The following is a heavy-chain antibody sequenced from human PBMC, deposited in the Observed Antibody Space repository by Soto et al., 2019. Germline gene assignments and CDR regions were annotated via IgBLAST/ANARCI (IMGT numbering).Heavy chain of an antibody. CDR2: ISSRSSYI. D-gene: IGHD6-13*01. CDR1: GFTFSSST. V-gene: IGHV3-21*04. CDR3: GGKPLGYNRSHFFGQ. J-gene: IGHJ4*02. Sequence: PGGSLRLSCTGSGFTFSSSTMTWVRQGPGKGLEWVSSISSRSSYIYFADSLKGRVTISVDTSKNQFSLKVSSVTAADTAVYFLGGKPLGYNRSHFFGQGGQGTLGPV.